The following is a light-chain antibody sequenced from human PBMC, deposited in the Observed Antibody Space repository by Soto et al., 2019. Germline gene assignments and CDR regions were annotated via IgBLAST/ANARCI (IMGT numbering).Light chain of an antibody. Sequence: QSALTQPASVSGSPGQSITISCTGTSSDVGGYNYVSWYQHHPGKAPKLMIYEVSNRPAGVSNRFSGSKSGNTASLTISGLQADDEAEYYCRSYTSSTSVVFGGGTKLTVL. CDR2: EVS. CDR1: SSDVGGYNY. J-gene: IGLJ3*02. CDR3: RSYTSSTSVV. V-gene: IGLV2-14*01.